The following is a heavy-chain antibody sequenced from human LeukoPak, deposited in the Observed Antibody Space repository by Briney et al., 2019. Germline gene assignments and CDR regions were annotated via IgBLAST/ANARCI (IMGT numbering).Heavy chain of an antibody. D-gene: IGHD2-2*02. CDR1: GYTFTSYG. CDR3: ARAYLSYYYYYMDV. V-gene: IGHV1-18*01. CDR2: ISACNGNT. Sequence: GASVKVSCKASGYTFTSYGISWVRQAPGQGLEWMGWISACNGNTNYAQKLQGRVTMTTDTSTSTAYMELRSLRSDDTAVYYCARAYLSYYYYYMDVWGKGTTVTVSS. J-gene: IGHJ6*03.